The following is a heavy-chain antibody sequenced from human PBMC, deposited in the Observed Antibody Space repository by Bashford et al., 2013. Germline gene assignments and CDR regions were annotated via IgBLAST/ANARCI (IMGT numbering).Heavy chain of an antibody. CDR1: GFTFSRYE. CDR2: ISSSGNTI. J-gene: IGHJ6*02. V-gene: IGHV3-48*03. CDR3: AKDITGSPNYHGMDV. D-gene: IGHD1-26*01. Sequence: GGSLRLSCAASGFTFSRYEMNWVRQTPGKGLEWVSYISSSGNTIYNADFVKGRFVISRDNAENSLFLQMYSLRTEDTALYYCAKDITGSPNYHGMDVWGQGTTVTVSS.